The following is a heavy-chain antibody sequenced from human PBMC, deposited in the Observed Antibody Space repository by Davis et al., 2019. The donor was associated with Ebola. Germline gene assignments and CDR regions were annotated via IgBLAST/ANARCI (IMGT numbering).Heavy chain of an antibody. CDR3: ARDLNPLYYFDY. CDR2: IGSRGDPT. J-gene: IGHJ4*02. D-gene: IGHD1-14*01. CDR1: GFTFSSYT. V-gene: IGHV3-48*02. Sequence: PGGSLRLSCAASGFTFSSYTMNWVRQAPGKGLEWVSYIGSRGDPTVYADSAKGRFTISRDNAKNSLYLQMNSLRDEDTAVYYCARDLNPLYYFDYWGQGTLVTVSS.